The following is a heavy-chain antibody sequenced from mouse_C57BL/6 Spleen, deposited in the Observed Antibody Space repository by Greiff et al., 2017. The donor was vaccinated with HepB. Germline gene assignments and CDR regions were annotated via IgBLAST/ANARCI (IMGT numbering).Heavy chain of an antibody. D-gene: IGHD2-4*01. V-gene: IGHV2-9-1*01. CDR1: GFSLTSYA. J-gene: IGHJ4*01. CDR3: ARTIYYDYQLPYYAMDY. Sequence: QVQLKESGPGLVAPSQSLSITCTVSGFSLTSYAISWVRQPPGKGLEWLGVIWTGGGTNYNSALKSRLSISKDNSKSQVFLKMNSLQTDDTARYYCARTIYYDYQLPYYAMDYWGQGTSVTVSS. CDR2: IWTGGGT.